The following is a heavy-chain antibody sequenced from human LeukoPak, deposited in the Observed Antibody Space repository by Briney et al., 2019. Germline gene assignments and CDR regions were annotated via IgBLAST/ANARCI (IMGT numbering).Heavy chain of an antibody. Sequence: GGSLRLSCAASGFTFSSYEMNWVRQAPGKGLEWVSAITSSTGNTYYADSVKGRFTISRDNSKNTLHPQMNNLRAEDTAVYFCAKFGYGDYPYQGFDVCGQGTRVTVSS. V-gene: IGHV3-23*01. J-gene: IGHJ3*01. D-gene: IGHD4-17*01. CDR2: ITSSTGNT. CDR1: GFTFSSYE. CDR3: AKFGYGDYPYQGFDV.